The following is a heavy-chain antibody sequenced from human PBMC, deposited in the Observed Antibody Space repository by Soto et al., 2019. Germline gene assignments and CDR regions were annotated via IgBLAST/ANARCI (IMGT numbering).Heavy chain of an antibody. CDR1: VFSFSPYK. CDR2: VSSTSQSI. J-gene: IGHJ4*02. V-gene: IGHV3-21*06. Sequence: VGSLRLSCVSSVFSFSPYKMNCVRHSPGKWLEWVSSVSSTSQSIHYADSVKGRFTISRDNAKNSLHLQMDSLRVEDTALYYCAREPPVDTDFVTYPFFDYWGQGVVVIVSS. CDR3: AREPPVDTDFVTYPFFDY. D-gene: IGHD3-16*02.